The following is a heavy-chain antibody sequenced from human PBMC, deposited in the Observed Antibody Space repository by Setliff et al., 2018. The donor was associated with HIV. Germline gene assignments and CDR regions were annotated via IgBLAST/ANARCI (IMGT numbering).Heavy chain of an antibody. CDR1: GYTFINYY. D-gene: IGHD5-18*01. V-gene: IGHV1-46*01. CDR2: INPSEGNT. CDR3: AGDLIQPLSDYYFDV. J-gene: IGHJ4*02. Sequence: GASVKVSCKTSGYTFINYYVHWMRQAPGQGPEWLGVINPSEGNTNRAPRFQDRVIVTRDTSTSTVYLELRRLTSEDTAIYYCAGDLIQPLSDYYFDVWGQGTPVTVSS.